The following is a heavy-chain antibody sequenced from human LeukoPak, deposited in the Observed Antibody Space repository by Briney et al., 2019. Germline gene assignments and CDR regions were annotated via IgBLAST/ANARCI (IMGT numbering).Heavy chain of an antibody. CDR2: IIPIFGTA. CDR1: GGTFSSYA. Sequence: SVKVSCKASGGTFSSYAISWVRQAPGQGLEWMGGIIPIFGTANYAQKFQGRVTITADESTSTAYMELSSLRSEDTAVYYCASRWFGEGWFDPWGQGTLVTVSP. J-gene: IGHJ5*02. V-gene: IGHV1-69*01. CDR3: ASRWFGEGWFDP. D-gene: IGHD3-10*01.